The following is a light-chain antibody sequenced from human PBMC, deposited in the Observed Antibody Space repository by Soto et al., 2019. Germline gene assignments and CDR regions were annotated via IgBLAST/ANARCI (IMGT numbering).Light chain of an antibody. J-gene: IGKJ4*01. CDR3: QQRSSWPLT. CDR2: GAS. Sequence: EIVLTQSPATLSLSPGERATLSCRASRSVSDYLAWYQQKPGQSPRLLIYGASNRATGIPARFSGSGSGTDFTLTISTLEPEDFAVYYCQQRSSWPLTFGGGTKVEIK. V-gene: IGKV3-11*01. CDR1: RSVSDY.